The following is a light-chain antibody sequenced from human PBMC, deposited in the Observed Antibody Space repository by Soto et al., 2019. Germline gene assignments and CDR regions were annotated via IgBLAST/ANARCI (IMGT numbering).Light chain of an antibody. CDR2: HVS. Sequence: QSALTQPASVSGSPGQSITISGTATTSDVGDYNYVSWYQPYPGKAPKPIIYHVSNRPSGVSNRFSGSKSGDTASLTISGLQAEYEADYYCSSYTSVGSVRFGGWTQLTGL. CDR3: SSYTSVGSVR. V-gene: IGLV2-14*01. CDR1: TSDVGDYNY. J-gene: IGLJ2*01.